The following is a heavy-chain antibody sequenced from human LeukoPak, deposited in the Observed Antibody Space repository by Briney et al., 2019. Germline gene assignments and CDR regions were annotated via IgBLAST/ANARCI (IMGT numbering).Heavy chain of an antibody. CDR2: IYYGGNT. J-gene: IGHJ4*02. CDR3: ARLTRRSGNYFDY. Sequence: SETLSLTCAVSGASVGSSNYYWSWIRQPPGKGLEWIGYIYYGGNTNYNPSLQSRVTISVDTSKSRLSLKLSSVTAADTAVYYCARLTRRSGNYFDYWGQGTLVTVSS. D-gene: IGHD1-1*01. V-gene: IGHV4-61*01. CDR1: GASVGSSNYY.